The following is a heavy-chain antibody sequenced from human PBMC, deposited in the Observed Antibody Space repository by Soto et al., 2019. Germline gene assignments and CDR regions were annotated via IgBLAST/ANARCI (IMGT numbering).Heavy chain of an antibody. CDR2: VYYTGIT. D-gene: IGHD2-15*01. V-gene: IGHV4-39*01. Sequence: QMHLQQSGPGLVKPSETLSLTCTVAGSSMSSSAYYWGWIRQPPGKGLEWIGSVYYTGITDYKSSLESRVSISADPSKNQFSLRLTSLSAADTAIYFCARQGRPGYCTGGNCYPTFDIWGPGTMVTVSS. CDR3: ARQGRPGYCTGGNCYPTFDI. CDR1: GSSMSSSAYY. J-gene: IGHJ3*02.